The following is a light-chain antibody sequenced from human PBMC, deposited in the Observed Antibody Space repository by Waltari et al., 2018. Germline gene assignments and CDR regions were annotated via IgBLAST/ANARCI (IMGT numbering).Light chain of an antibody. CDR3: QHYVRLPAT. CDR2: GAS. V-gene: IGKV3-20*01. J-gene: IGKJ1*01. CDR1: QSVPRP. Sequence: EILLTKSPGTLSLSPGERATLSCSTSQSVPRPLAWYQQKPGQAPRLLTYGASNRATGIPYRFSGSGSGTDFSLTISRLEPEDFAVYYCQHYVRLPATFGQGTKVEIK.